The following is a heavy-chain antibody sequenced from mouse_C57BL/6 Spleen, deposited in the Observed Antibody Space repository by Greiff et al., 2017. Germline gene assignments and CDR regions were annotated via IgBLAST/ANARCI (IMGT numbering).Heavy chain of an antibody. CDR2: IDPNSGGT. CDR1: GYTFTSYW. V-gene: IGHV1-72*01. D-gene: IGHD2-4*01. Sequence: VQVVESGAELVKPGASVKLSCKASGYTFTSYWMHWVKQRPGRGLEWIGRIDPNSGGTKYNEKFKSKATLTVDKPSSTAYMQLSSLTSEDSAVYYCARNDYDGVYYAMDYWGQGTSVTVSS. J-gene: IGHJ4*01. CDR3: ARNDYDGVYYAMDY.